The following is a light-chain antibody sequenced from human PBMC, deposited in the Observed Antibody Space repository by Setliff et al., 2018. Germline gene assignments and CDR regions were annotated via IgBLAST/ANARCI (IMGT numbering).Light chain of an antibody. J-gene: IGLJ1*01. CDR1: SSDVGAYNY. CDR2: GVN. CDR3: CSYATSSTFSYV. V-gene: IGLV2-23*02. Sequence: QSVLTQPASVSGSPGQSITISCTGTSSDVGAYNYVSWYQQHTGKAPKLMIYGVNKRPSGVSNRFSGSKSGNTASLIISGLQAEDEADYYCCSYATSSTFSYVFGTGTKVTVL.